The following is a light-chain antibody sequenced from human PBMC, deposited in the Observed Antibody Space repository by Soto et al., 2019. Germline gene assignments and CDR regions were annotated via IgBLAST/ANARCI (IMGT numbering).Light chain of an antibody. V-gene: IGKV1-12*01. CDR1: QGISSW. J-gene: IGKJ2*01. CDR2: AAS. CDR3: QQANSFPHT. Sequence: DIQMTQSPSSVYASVGDRVTITCRARQGISSWLAWYQQKTGKAPKLLIYAASSLQSGVPSRFSGRGSVTDFTLTIKSLQTEDFATYDCQQANSFPHTFGQGTKLEIK.